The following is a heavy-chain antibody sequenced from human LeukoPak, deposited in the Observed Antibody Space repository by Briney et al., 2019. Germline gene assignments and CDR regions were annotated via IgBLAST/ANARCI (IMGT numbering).Heavy chain of an antibody. J-gene: IGHJ5*02. D-gene: IGHD3-22*01. Sequence: SETLSLTCTVSGGSISSYFWNWIRQPPGRGLEWIGYIYYSGSSNYNPSLKSRVTLSVNTSKNQFSLKVSSVTAADTAVYYCARGESSGSNWFDPWGQGTLVTVSS. CDR2: IYYSGSS. CDR3: ARGESSGSNWFDP. CDR1: GGSISSYF. V-gene: IGHV4-59*01.